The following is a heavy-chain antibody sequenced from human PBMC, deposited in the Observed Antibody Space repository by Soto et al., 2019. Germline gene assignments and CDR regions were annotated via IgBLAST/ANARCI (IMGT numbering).Heavy chain of an antibody. J-gene: IGHJ4*02. D-gene: IGHD4-17*01. Sequence: QVQLVQSGAEVKKPGSSVKVSCRASGGTFSGYTLSWIRQAPGQGLEWMGRIIPMFDIVNYAQKFQGRVTMTVDKSTSTTFMELSRLSSEDTAVYFCARVGPDYGDYGTFDSWGQGTLVTVSS. CDR1: GGTFSGYT. CDR2: IIPMFDIV. V-gene: IGHV1-69*02. CDR3: ARVGPDYGDYGTFDS.